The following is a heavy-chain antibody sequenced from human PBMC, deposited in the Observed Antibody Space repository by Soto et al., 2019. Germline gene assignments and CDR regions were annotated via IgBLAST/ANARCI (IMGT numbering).Heavy chain of an antibody. Sequence: GGSLRLSCAASGFTFSSYLMSWVRQAPGKGLEWVANIKQDGSEKYYVDSVKGRFTISRDNAKNSLYLQMNSLRAEDTAVYYCARDGRQWMTTPHGFDYWGQGTLVTVSS. V-gene: IGHV3-7*01. D-gene: IGHD6-19*01. CDR2: IKQDGSEK. CDR3: ARDGRQWMTTPHGFDY. J-gene: IGHJ4*02. CDR1: GFTFSSYL.